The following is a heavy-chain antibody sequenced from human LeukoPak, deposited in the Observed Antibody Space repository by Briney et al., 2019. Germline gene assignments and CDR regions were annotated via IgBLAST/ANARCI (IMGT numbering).Heavy chain of an antibody. CDR2: IEPDGSNK. V-gene: IGHV3-30-3*01. J-gene: IGHJ4*02. CDR1: GFTFSSHT. CDR3: VRQSTGLDY. Sequence: GGSLRLSCAPSGFTFSSHTMHWVRQAPGKGLEWVAVIEPDGSNKYHADSVKGRFTISRDNSKNTLYLQLDSLRSGDTAVYYCVRQSTGLDYWGQGTLVTVSS. D-gene: IGHD5/OR15-5a*01.